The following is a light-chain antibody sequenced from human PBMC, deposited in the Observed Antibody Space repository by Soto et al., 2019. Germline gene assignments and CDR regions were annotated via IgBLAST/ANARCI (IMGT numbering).Light chain of an antibody. CDR1: LGISGY. J-gene: IGKJ1*01. Sequence: DIQLTQSPSFLSASVGDRVTMTCRASLGISGYLAWYQQKPGKVPRLLIYSASNLPGGVPSRFSGSGSGTDFTLTISSLQLEDFATYYCQQSYSSPPTFGQGTKLDVK. V-gene: IGKV1-39*01. CDR2: SAS. CDR3: QQSYSSPPT.